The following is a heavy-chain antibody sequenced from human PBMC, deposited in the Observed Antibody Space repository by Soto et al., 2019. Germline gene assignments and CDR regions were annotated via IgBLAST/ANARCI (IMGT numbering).Heavy chain of an antibody. V-gene: IGHV1-8*01. D-gene: IGHD3-16*02. CDR2: MNPNSGNT. CDR3: ARVMITFGGVIANAFDI. Sequence: RASVKVSCKASGYTFTSYDINWVLQATGQGLEWMGWMNPNSGNTGYAQKFQGRVTMTRNTSISTAYMELSSLRSEDTAVYYCARVMITFGGVIANAFDIWGQGTMVTVSS. J-gene: IGHJ3*02. CDR1: GYTFTSYD.